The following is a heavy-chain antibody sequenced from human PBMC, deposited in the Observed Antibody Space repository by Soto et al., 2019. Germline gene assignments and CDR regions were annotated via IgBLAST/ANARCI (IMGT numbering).Heavy chain of an antibody. Sequence: SETLSLTCTVSGGSISSSSYYWGWIRQPPGKGLEWIGSIYYSGSTYYNPSLKSRVTISEDTSKNQFSRKLSSVTAADTAVYYCARSITMIVAAFDIWGQGTMVTVSS. CDR1: GGSISSSSYY. J-gene: IGHJ3*02. V-gene: IGHV4-39*01. CDR2: IYYSGST. D-gene: IGHD3-22*01. CDR3: ARSITMIVAAFDI.